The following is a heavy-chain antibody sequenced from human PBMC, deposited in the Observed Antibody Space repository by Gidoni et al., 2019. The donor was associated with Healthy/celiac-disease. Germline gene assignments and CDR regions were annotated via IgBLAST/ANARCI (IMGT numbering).Heavy chain of an antibody. V-gene: IGHV1-69*04. Sequence: QVQLVQSGAEVKKPGSSVKVSCKASGGTFSSYAISWVRQAPGQGLEWMGRIIPILGIANYAQKFQGRVTITADKSTSTAYMELSSLRSEDTAVYYCARDLSYEGILTGSSYYYYMDVWGKGTTVTVSS. D-gene: IGHD3-9*01. CDR3: ARDLSYEGILTGSSYYYYMDV. CDR1: GGTFSSYA. CDR2: IIPILGIA. J-gene: IGHJ6*03.